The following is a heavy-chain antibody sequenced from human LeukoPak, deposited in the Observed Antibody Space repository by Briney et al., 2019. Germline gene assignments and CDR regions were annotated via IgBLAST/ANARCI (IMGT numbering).Heavy chain of an antibody. D-gene: IGHD1-26*01. Sequence: PGGSLRLSCAASGFTFSTESMNWVRQSPGTPLECGSSIGSSSSSISYAASVKGRFTISRDNAKNSLYLQMSSVRAEDTAVYYCARDGRSGGNFDYWGQGTLVTVSS. CDR1: GFTFSTES. CDR3: ARDGRSGGNFDY. V-gene: IGHV3-21*01. CDR2: IGSSSSSI. J-gene: IGHJ4*02.